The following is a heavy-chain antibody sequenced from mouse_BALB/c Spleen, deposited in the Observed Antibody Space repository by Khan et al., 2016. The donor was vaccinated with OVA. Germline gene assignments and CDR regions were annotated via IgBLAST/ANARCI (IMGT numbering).Heavy chain of an antibody. J-gene: IGHJ3*01. CDR3: TRRNWDVAWFAY. Sequence: VMLQQSGTVLARPGASVKMSCKASGYTFTSYWMHWVKQRPGQGLEWIGDIYPGNTDTNYNQKFKGKAKLTAVTSTSTAYMELSSLTNEDSAVYYCTRRNWDVAWFAYWGQGTLVTVSA. D-gene: IGHD4-1*01. V-gene: IGHV1-5*01. CDR2: IYPGNTDT. CDR1: GYTFTSYW.